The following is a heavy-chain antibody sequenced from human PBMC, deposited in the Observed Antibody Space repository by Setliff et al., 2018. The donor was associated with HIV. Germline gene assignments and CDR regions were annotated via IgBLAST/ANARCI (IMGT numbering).Heavy chain of an antibody. Sequence: GGSLRLSCAASGFTFTNYAMSWVRQAPGKGLEWVSAISGSGGSTYYADSVKGRFTISRDNSKNTLYLQMNSLRAEDTAVYYCAKDPRAAVATICDYWGQGTLVTVSS. V-gene: IGHV3-23*01. CDR2: ISGSGGST. J-gene: IGHJ4*02. CDR1: GFTFTNYA. CDR3: AKDPRAAVATICDY. D-gene: IGHD5-12*01.